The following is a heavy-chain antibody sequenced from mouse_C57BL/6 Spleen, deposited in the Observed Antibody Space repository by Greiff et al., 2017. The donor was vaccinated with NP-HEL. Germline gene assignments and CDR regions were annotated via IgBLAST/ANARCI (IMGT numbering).Heavy chain of an antibody. CDR1: GYTFTDYE. V-gene: IGHV1-15*01. CDR2: IDPETGGT. Sequence: QVHVKQSGAELVRPGASVTLSCKASGYTFTDYEMHWVKQTPVHGLEWIGAIDPETGGTAYNQKFKGKAILTADKSSSTAYMELRSLTSEDSAVYYCTRGGTTLGYWGQGTTLTVSS. D-gene: IGHD1-1*01. J-gene: IGHJ2*01. CDR3: TRGGTTLGY.